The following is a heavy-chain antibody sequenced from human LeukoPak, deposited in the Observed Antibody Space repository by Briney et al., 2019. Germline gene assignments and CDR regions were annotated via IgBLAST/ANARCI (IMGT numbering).Heavy chain of an antibody. D-gene: IGHD2-15*01. CDR3: ARVSVATSYYYGMDV. Sequence: PGGSLRLSCAASGFTFSSYWMHWVRQAPGKGLVWVSRINSDGSSTSYADSVKGRFTISRDNAKNTLYLQMNSLRAEDTAVYYCARVSVATSYYYGMDVWGQGTTVTVSS. V-gene: IGHV3-74*01. CDR1: GFTFSSYW. J-gene: IGHJ6*02. CDR2: INSDGSST.